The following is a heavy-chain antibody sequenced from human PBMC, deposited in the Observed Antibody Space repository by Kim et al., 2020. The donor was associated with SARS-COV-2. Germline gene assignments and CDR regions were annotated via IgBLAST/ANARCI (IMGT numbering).Heavy chain of an antibody. D-gene: IGHD3-22*01. CDR2: IYYSGST. J-gene: IGHJ4*02. V-gene: IGHV4-59*01. Sequence: SETLSLTCTVSGGSISSYYWSWIRQPPGKGLEWIGYIYYSGSTNYNPSLKSRVTISVDTSKNQFSLKLSSVTAADTAVYYCARGEDDSSGYYYYDYWGQG. CDR3: ARGEDDSSGYYYYDY. CDR1: GGSISSYY.